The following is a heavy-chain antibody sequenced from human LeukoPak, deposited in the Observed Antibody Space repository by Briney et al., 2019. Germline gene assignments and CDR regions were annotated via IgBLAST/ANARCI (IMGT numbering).Heavy chain of an antibody. CDR1: GGSISGYY. CDR2: IYNSGSS. CDR3: ARDPPYYYDSSGPFDY. V-gene: IGHV4-4*07. Sequence: PSETLSLTCTVSGGSISGYYWSWIRQPAGKGLEWIGRIYNSGSSNYNPSLKSRVTMSVDTSKNQLSLKLSSVTAADTAVYYCARDPPYYYDSSGPFDYWGQGTLVTVSS. D-gene: IGHD3-22*01. J-gene: IGHJ4*02.